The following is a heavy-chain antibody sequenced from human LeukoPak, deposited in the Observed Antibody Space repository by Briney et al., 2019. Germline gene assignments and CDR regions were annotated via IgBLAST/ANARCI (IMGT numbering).Heavy chain of an antibody. J-gene: IGHJ4*02. D-gene: IGHD3-3*01. CDR1: GFTFSSNA. Sequence: GGSLRLSCAASGFTFSSNAMSWVRQAPGKGLEWVSIISGSDGSAYYADSVKGRFTISRDNSKNTLYLQMNSLRAEDTAVYYCAKDAPERGTYYDFWSGYYTGPYYFDYWGQGTLVTVSS. CDR2: ISGSDGSA. CDR3: AKDAPERGTYYDFWSGYYTGPYYFDY. V-gene: IGHV3-23*01.